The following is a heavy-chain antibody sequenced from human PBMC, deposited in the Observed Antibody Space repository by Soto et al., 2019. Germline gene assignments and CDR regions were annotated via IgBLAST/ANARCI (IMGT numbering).Heavy chain of an antibody. V-gene: IGHV1-18*01. J-gene: IGHJ6*02. D-gene: IGHD6-13*01. CDR3: ARDKMEGSSSWYGPYYYYGMDV. CDR2: ISAYNGNT. Sequence: ASVKVSCKASGYTFTSYGISWVRQAPRQGLEWMGWISAYNGNTNYAQKLQGRVTMTTDTSTSTAYMELRSLRSDDTAVYYCARDKMEGSSSWYGPYYYYGMDVWGQGTTVTVSS. CDR1: GYTFTSYG.